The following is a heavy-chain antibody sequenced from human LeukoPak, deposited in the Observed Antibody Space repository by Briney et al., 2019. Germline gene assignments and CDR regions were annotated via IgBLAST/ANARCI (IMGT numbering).Heavy chain of an antibody. CDR1: GYTLTGYY. D-gene: IGHD2-2*01. CDR3: ARGYCSSTSCYSFYGMDV. J-gene: IGHJ6*02. CDR2: INPNSGGT. Sequence: ASVKVSCKASGYTLTGYYMHWVRQAPGQGLEWMGWINPNSGGTNYAQKFQGRVTMTRDTSISTAYMELSRLRSDDTAVYYCARGYCSSTSCYSFYGMDVWGQGTTVTVSS. V-gene: IGHV1-2*02.